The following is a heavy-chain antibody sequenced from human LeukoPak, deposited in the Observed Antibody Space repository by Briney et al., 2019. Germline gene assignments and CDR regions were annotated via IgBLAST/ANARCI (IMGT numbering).Heavy chain of an antibody. J-gene: IGHJ4*02. CDR2: IFPSGGEI. D-gene: IGHD4-17*01. CDR3: AKVQAVTKLYYFDY. V-gene: IGHV3-23*01. Sequence: GGSLRLSCAASGFTFSTFAMIWVRQPPGKGLEWVSSIFPSGGEIHYADSVRGRFTISRDNSKNTLYLQMNSLRAEDTAVYYCAKVQAVTKLYYFDYWGQGTLVTVSS. CDR1: GFTFSTFA.